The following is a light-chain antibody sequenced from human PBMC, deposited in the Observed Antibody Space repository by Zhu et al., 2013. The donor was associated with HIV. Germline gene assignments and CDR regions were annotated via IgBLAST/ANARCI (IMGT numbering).Light chain of an antibody. CDR2: WAS. V-gene: IGKV4-1*01. CDR3: QQYYSTPYT. CDR1: QSVLYSSNNKNY. Sequence: DIMMTQSPDSLAVSLGERATINCKSSQSVLYSSNNKNYLAWYQQKSGQPPKLLIYWASTRESGVPDRFSGSGSGTDFTLTISSLQAEDVAVYYCQQYYSTPYTFGQGTKLEIK. J-gene: IGKJ2*01.